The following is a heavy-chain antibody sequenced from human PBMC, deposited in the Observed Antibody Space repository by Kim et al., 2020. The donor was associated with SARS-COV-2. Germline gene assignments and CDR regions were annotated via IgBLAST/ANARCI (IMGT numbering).Heavy chain of an antibody. D-gene: IGHD5-12*01. V-gene: IGHV6-1*01. CDR3: ARDPEMATHHDHFDI. J-gene: IGHJ3*02. Sequence: VSVTSRITINPDPSKNQFSLQLNSVTPEDTAVYYCARDPEMATHHDHFDIWGQGTMVTVSS.